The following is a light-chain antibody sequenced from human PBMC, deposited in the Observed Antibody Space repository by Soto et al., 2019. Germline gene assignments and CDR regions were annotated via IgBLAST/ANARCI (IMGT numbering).Light chain of an antibody. CDR3: AAWDDSLSGVV. CDR2: RNN. J-gene: IGLJ2*01. CDR1: TSNIGSDT. Sequence: QLVLTQPPSASGTPGQRVTISCSGSTSNIGSDTVNWYQQLPGTAPKVIIYRNNQRPSGVPDRFSGSKSGTSASLGISGLQSEDEADYYCAAWDDSLSGVVFGGGTQLTVL. V-gene: IGLV1-44*01.